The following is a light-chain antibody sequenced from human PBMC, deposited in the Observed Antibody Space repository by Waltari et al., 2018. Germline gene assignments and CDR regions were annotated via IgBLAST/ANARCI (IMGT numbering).Light chain of an antibody. J-gene: IGKJ1*01. V-gene: IGKV1-12*01. CDR2: AVS. CDR3: QQGRAFPPP. Sequence: EIQMTQSPSSVSASVGDRVTITCRARHDISGALAWYQQKPGQAPNPPIYAVSTLQTGVPPRFSGSGYGTDFTLTIRSLQPEDLGTYGCQQGRAFPPPFGPGTNVTIK. CDR1: HDISGA.